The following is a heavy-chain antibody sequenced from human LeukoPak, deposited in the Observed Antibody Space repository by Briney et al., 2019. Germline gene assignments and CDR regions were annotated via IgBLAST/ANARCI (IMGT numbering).Heavy chain of an antibody. V-gene: IGHV4-39*01. CDR2: IYYSGST. J-gene: IGHJ4*02. CDR3: ARHRATMVRGVMGYYFDY. Sequence: SETLSLTCTVSGGSISSSSYYWGWIRQPPGKGLEWIGSIYYSGSTYCNPSLKSRVTISVDTSKNQFSLKLSSVTAADTAVYYCARHRATMVRGVMGYYFDYWGQGTLVTVSS. CDR1: GGSISSSSYY. D-gene: IGHD3-10*01.